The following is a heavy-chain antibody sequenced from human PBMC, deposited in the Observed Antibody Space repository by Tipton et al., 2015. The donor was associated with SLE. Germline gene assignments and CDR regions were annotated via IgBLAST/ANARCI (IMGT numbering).Heavy chain of an antibody. D-gene: IGHD4-11*01. CDR3: ARDHHSWFDP. CDR2: FYYIGST. V-gene: IGHV4-39*07. J-gene: IGHJ5*02. CDR1: GGSISSSDYY. Sequence: TPSLTCTVSGGSISSSDYYWGWIRQPPGKGLEWIGSFYYIGSTYYNPSLKSRVSISVDTSKNQFSLKLTSVTAADTAVYYCARDHHSWFDPWGQGTLVTVSS.